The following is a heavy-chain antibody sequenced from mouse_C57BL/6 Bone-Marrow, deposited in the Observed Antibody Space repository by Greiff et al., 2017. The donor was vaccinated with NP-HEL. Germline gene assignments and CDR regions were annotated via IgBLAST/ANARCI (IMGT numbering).Heavy chain of an antibody. CDR2: INYDGSST. V-gene: IGHV5-16*01. J-gene: IGHJ4*01. Sequence: EVKLVESEGGLVQPGSSMKLSCTASGFTFSDYYMAWVRQVPEKGLEWVANINYDGSSTYYLDSLKSRFIISRDNAKNILYLQMSSLKSEDTATYYCARGGWGYDDYYAMDYWGQGTSVTVSS. CDR3: ARGGWGYDDYYAMDY. D-gene: IGHD2-2*01. CDR1: GFTFSDYY.